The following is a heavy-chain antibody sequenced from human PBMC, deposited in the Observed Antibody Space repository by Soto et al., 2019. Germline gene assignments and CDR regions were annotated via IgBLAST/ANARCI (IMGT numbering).Heavy chain of an antibody. D-gene: IGHD2-2*02. CDR2: IIPIFGTA. CDR1: GGTFSSYA. Sequence: GASVKVSCKASGGTFSSYAISWVRQAPGQGLEWMGGIIPIFGTANYAQKFQGRVTITADKSTSTAYMELSSLRSEDTAVYYCARGDIVVVPAAIPEPHYYYYYGMDVWGQGTTVTVSS. J-gene: IGHJ6*02. V-gene: IGHV1-69*06. CDR3: ARGDIVVVPAAIPEPHYYYYYGMDV.